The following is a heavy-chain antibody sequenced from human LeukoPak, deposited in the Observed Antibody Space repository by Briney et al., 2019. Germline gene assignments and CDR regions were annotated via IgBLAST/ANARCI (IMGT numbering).Heavy chain of an antibody. CDR1: GGSISSGGYY. CDR2: IYYSGST. Sequence: SETLSLTCTVSGGSISSGGYYWSWIRQHPGKGLEWIGYIYYSGSTYYNPFLKSRVTISVDTSKNQFSLKLSSVTAADTAVYYCARAVTTTTHPKFDYWGQGTLVTVSS. J-gene: IGHJ4*02. D-gene: IGHD4-17*01. CDR3: ARAVTTTTHPKFDY. V-gene: IGHV4-31*03.